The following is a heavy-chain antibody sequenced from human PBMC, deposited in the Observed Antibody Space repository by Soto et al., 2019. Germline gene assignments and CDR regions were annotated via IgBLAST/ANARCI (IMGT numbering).Heavy chain of an antibody. Sequence: QMQLQQWGAGLVEPSETLSLTCAVSGGSFSGYYWSWIRQSPGKGLEWIGEINHGGSTKYNPSLKSRVTILVDASKNQFSLRLSSVTAADTAVYYCAIPYRGRLYYGLDVWGQGTTVTVSS. D-gene: IGHD3-16*02. J-gene: IGHJ6*02. CDR1: GGSFSGYY. CDR2: INHGGST. CDR3: AIPYRGRLYYGLDV. V-gene: IGHV4-34*01.